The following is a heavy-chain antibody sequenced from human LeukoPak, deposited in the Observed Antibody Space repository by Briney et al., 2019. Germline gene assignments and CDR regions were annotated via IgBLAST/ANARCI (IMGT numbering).Heavy chain of an antibody. CDR1: GFTFSSYG. J-gene: IGHJ6*02. V-gene: IGHV3-33*01. CDR3: ARLLVPAVKNYYYYGMDV. CDR2: IWYDGSNK. D-gene: IGHD2-2*01. Sequence: GRSLRLSCAASGFTFSSYGMHWVRQAPGKGLEWVAVIWYDGSNKYYADSVKGRFTIFRDNSKNTLYLQMNSLRAEDTAVYYCARLLVPAVKNYYYYGMDVWGQGTTVTVSS.